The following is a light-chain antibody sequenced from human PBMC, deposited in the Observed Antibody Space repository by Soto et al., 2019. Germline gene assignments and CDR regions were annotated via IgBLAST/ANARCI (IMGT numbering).Light chain of an antibody. CDR1: QSVSSSY. CDR3: QQYGSSPPIT. Sequence: EIVLTQSPGTLSLSLGERATLSCRASQSVSSSYLAWYQQKPGQAPRLLIYGASSRATGIPDRFIGSGSGTDFTLTISRLEPEDFAVYYCQQYGSSPPITFGHGTRLEIK. CDR2: GAS. J-gene: IGKJ5*01. V-gene: IGKV3-20*01.